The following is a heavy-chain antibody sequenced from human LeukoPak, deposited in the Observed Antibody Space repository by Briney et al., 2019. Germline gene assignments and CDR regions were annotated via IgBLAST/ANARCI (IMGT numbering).Heavy chain of an antibody. V-gene: IGHV3-21*01. CDR2: ISSSSSYI. CDR1: GFTFSSYG. CDR3: ARGGIITSYAFEI. Sequence: GGSLRLSCAASGFTFSSYGMHWVRQAPGKGLEWVSSISSSSSYIYYADSVKGRFTISRDNAKNSLYLQMNSLGAEDTAVYYCARGGIITSYAFEIWGQGAMVTVSS. D-gene: IGHD1-26*01. J-gene: IGHJ3*02.